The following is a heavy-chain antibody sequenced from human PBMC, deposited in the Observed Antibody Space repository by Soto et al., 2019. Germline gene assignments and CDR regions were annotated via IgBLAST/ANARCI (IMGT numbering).Heavy chain of an antibody. Sequence: SETLSLTCAVYGGSFSGYYWSWIRQPPGKGLEWIGEINHSGSTNYNPSLKSRVTISVDTSKNQFSLKLSSVTAADTAVYYCARDIVVVRRGPFDPWGQGTLVTVSS. J-gene: IGHJ5*02. D-gene: IGHD2-2*01. V-gene: IGHV4-34*01. CDR3: ARDIVVVRRGPFDP. CDR1: GGSFSGYY. CDR2: INHSGST.